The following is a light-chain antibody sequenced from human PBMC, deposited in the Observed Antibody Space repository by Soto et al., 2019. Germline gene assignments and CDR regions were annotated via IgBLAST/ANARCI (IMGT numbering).Light chain of an antibody. V-gene: IGKV1-27*01. Sequence: DIQMTQSPSSLSASVGDRVTITCRASQGISNYLAWYQQKPGKVPKLLIYAASTLQSGVPSRFGGSGSGTEFTLTISSLQPEDIATYYCQKYNLAPYTFGQGTKLEIK. CDR3: QKYNLAPYT. CDR2: AAS. CDR1: QGISNY. J-gene: IGKJ2*01.